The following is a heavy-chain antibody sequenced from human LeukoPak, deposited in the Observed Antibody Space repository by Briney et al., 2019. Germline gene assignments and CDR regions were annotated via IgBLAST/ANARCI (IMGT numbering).Heavy chain of an antibody. V-gene: IGHV1-69*01. CDR1: GGTFSSYA. J-gene: IGHJ4*02. Sequence: GASVEVSCKASGGTFSSYAISWVRQAPGQGLEWMRGIIPIFGTANYAQKFQGRVTITADESTSTAYMELSSLRSEDTAVCYCARGVRGVIIPGWGQGTLVTVSS. D-gene: IGHD3-10*01. CDR2: IIPIFGTA. CDR3: ARGVRGVIIPG.